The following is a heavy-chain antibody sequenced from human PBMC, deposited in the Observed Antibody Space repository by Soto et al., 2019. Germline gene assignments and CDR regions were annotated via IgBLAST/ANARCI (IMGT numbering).Heavy chain of an antibody. D-gene: IGHD6-13*01. CDR2: IYHGGSA. J-gene: IGHJ4*02. Sequence: SETLSLTCAVSGGSISSSYWWSWVRQPPGKGLEWIGEIYHGGSANYNPSLKSRVTISVDNSKNQFSLKLSSVTAADTAVYYCARYIAASGTYYFDYWGQGTLVTVS. CDR1: GGSISSSYW. CDR3: ARYIAASGTYYFDY. V-gene: IGHV4-4*02.